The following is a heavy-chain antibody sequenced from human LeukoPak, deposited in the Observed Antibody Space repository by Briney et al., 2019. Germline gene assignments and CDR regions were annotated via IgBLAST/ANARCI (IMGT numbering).Heavy chain of an antibody. J-gene: IGHJ4*02. CDR1: GFTFSSYG. D-gene: IGHD5-12*01. Sequence: AGGSLRLSCAASGFTFSSYGMHWVRQAPGKGLEWVAFIRYDGSNKYYADSVKGRFTISRDNSKNTLYLQINSLRAEDTAVYYCAKVIGWLRFHYLDYWGQGTLVTVSS. CDR2: IRYDGSNK. CDR3: AKVIGWLRFHYLDY. V-gene: IGHV3-30*02.